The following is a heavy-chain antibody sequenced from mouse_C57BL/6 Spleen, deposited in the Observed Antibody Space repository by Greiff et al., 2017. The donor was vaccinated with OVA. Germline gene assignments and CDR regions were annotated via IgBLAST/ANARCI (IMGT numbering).Heavy chain of an antibody. Sequence: LVESGPELVKPGASVKLSCKASGYTFTSYDINWVKQRPGQGLEWIGWIYPRDGSTKYNAKFKGKATLTVDTSSSTAYMELHSLTSEDSAVYFCARGGYYYGSSPHWYFDVWGTGTTVTVSS. CDR2: IYPRDGST. CDR1: GYTFTSYD. V-gene: IGHV1-85*01. CDR3: ARGGYYYGSSPHWYFDV. J-gene: IGHJ1*03. D-gene: IGHD1-1*01.